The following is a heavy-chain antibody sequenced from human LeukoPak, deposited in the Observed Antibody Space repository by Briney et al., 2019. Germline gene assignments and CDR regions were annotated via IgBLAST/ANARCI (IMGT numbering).Heavy chain of an antibody. Sequence: EPGGSLRLSCAASGFTFSSYSMNWVRQAPGKGLEWVSSISSSSSYIYYADSVKGRFTISRDNAKNSLYLQMNSLRAEDTAVYYCARSGSYSGGMDVWGQGTTVTVSS. V-gene: IGHV3-21*01. J-gene: IGHJ6*02. CDR1: GFTFSSYS. D-gene: IGHD1-26*01. CDR3: ARSGSYSGGMDV. CDR2: ISSSSSYI.